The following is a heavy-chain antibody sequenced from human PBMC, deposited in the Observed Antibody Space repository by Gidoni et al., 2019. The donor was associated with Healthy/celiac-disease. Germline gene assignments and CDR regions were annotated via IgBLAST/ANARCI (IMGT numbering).Heavy chain of an antibody. D-gene: IGHD1-26*01. CDR3: AKSGERGKWNWFDP. V-gene: IGHV3-9*01. Sequence: EVQLVESGGGLVQPGRSLRLSCAASGFTFDDYAMHWVRQAPGKGLEWVSGISWNSGSIGYADSVKGRFTISRDNAKNSLYLQMNSLRAEDTALYYCAKSGERGKWNWFDPWGQGTLVTVSS. CDR1: GFTFDDYA. J-gene: IGHJ5*02. CDR2: ISWNSGSI.